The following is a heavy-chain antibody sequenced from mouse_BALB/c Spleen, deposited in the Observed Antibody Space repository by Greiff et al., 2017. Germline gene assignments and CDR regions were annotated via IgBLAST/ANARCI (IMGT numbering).Heavy chain of an antibody. V-gene: IGHV5-6-5*01. CDR3: ARGRGDGYFLDY. CDR2: ISSGGST. Sequence: EVMLVESGGGLVKPGGSLKLSCAASGFTFSSYAMSWVRQTPEKRLEWVASISSGGSTYYPDSVKGRFTISRDNARNILYLQMSSLRSEDTAMYYCARGRGDGYFLDYWGQGTTLTVSS. CDR1: GFTFSSYA. J-gene: IGHJ2*01. D-gene: IGHD2-3*01.